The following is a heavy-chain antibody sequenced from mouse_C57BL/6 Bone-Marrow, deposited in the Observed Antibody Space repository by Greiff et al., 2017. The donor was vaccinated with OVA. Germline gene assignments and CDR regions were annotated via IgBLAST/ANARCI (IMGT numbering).Heavy chain of an antibody. CDR1: GYTFTSYG. Sequence: QVQLQQSGAELARPGASVKLSCKASGYTFTSYGISWVKQRTGQGLEWIGEIYPRSGNTYYNEKFKGKATPTADKSSSTAYMELRSLTSEDSAVYFCAREENFYYGSSLDYFDYWGQGTTLTVSS. J-gene: IGHJ2*01. CDR2: IYPRSGNT. V-gene: IGHV1-81*01. CDR3: AREENFYYGSSLDYFDY. D-gene: IGHD1-1*01.